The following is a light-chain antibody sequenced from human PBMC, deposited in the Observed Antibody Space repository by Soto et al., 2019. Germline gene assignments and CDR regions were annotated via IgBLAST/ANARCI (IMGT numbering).Light chain of an antibody. CDR1: SSNIGSNY. CDR3: AASDDTLNGHVV. V-gene: IGLV1-47*01. J-gene: IGLJ2*01. CDR2: RNN. Sequence: QSVLTQPPSASGTPGQRVTISCSGSSSNIGSNYVYWYQQLPGTAPKLLIYRNNHRPSGVPDRCSGSKSGTSASLAISGLRSEDEGDYYCAASDDTLNGHVVFGGGTKLTVL.